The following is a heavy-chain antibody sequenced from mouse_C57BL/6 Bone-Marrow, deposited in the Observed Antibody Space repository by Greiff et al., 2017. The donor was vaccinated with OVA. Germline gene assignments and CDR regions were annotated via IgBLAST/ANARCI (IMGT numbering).Heavy chain of an antibody. CDR2: IYPRSGNT. CDR1: GYTFTSYG. J-gene: IGHJ4*01. Sequence: QVQLQQSGAELARPGASVKLSCKASGYTFTSYGISWVKQRTGQGLEWIGEIYPRSGNTYYNEKCKGKATLTADKSSSTAYMELRSLTSEDSAVYFCARGGGYPHAMDDWGQGTSVTVSS. CDR3: ARGGGYPHAMDD. D-gene: IGHD2-2*01. V-gene: IGHV1-81*01.